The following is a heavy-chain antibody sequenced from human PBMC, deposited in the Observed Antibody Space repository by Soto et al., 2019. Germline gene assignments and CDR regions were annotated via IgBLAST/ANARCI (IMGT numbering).Heavy chain of an antibody. Sequence: TGGSLRLSCAASGFTFSSYAMSWVRQAPGKGLEWVSAISGSGGSTYYADSVKGRFTISRDNSKNTLYLQMNSLRAEDTAVYYCAKGTGTKPYYYYYGMDVWGQGTTVTVSS. CDR2: ISGSGGST. J-gene: IGHJ6*02. D-gene: IGHD1-7*01. CDR3: AKGTGTKPYYYYYGMDV. CDR1: GFTFSSYA. V-gene: IGHV3-23*01.